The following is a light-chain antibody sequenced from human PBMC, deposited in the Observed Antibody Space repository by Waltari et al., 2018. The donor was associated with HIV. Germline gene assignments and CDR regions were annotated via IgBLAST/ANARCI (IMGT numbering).Light chain of an antibody. Sequence: QSVLTQPPSVSGAPGQRVTISCTGSSSNIGAPYDVHWYHQLPGSAPKLLIYGNSNRPSGVPYRFSGSKSGTSASLAITELQAEDEADYYCQSYDSSLSGWVFGGGTKLTVL. CDR3: QSYDSSLSGWV. CDR2: GNS. V-gene: IGLV1-40*01. J-gene: IGLJ3*02. CDR1: SSNIGAPYD.